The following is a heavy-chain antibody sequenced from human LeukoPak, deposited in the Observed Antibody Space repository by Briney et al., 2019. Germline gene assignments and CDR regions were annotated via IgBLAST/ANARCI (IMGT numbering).Heavy chain of an antibody. V-gene: IGHV3-11*01. CDR2: ISSSGSTI. J-gene: IGHJ4*02. Sequence: GGSLRLSRAASGFTFSDYYMSWIRQAPGKGLEWVSYISSSGSTIYYADSVKGRFTISRDNAKNSLYLQMNSLRAEDTAVYYCAGEGAAAGTWFRNYWGQGTLVTVSS. CDR1: GFTFSDYY. CDR3: AGEGAAAGTWFRNY. D-gene: IGHD6-13*01.